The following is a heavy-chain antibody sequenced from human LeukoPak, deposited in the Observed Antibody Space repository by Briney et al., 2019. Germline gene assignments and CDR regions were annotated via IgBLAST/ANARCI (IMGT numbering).Heavy chain of an antibody. CDR2: IKQDGSEK. Sequence: GGSLRLSCAASGFAFSIYWMNWVRQAPGKGLEWVANIKQDGSEKYYVDSVKGRFTISRDNAKNSPYLQMNSLRAEDTAVYYCARDGAPDAHCSSTSCAIRWGQGTLVTVSS. CDR3: ARDGAPDAHCSSTSCAIR. J-gene: IGHJ4*02. CDR1: GFAFSIYW. D-gene: IGHD2-2*01. V-gene: IGHV3-7*01.